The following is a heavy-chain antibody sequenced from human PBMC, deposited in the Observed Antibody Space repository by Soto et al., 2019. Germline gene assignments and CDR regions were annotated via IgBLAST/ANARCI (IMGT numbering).Heavy chain of an antibody. CDR3: AKGTTYYDFWSGYPYAY. CDR2: ISYDGSNK. V-gene: IGHV3-30*18. J-gene: IGHJ4*02. CDR1: GFTFSSYG. D-gene: IGHD3-3*01. Sequence: QVQLVESGGGVVQPGRSLRLSCAASGFTFSSYGMHWVRQAPGKGLEWVAVISYDGSNKYYADSVKGRFTICRDNSKNTLYLQMNSLRAEDTAVYYCAKGTTYYDFWSGYPYAYWGQGTLVTVSS.